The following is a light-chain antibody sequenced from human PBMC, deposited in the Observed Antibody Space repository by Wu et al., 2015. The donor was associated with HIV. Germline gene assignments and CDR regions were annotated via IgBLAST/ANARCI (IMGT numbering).Light chain of an antibody. CDR2: SAS. J-gene: IGKJ2*01. CDR3: QHYYNYPRA. CDR1: QHISDS. Sequence: IRMTQFPSSLSASTGDRVTITCRASQHISDSLAWYQQKPPNAPKLLISSASTLQSGVPSRFNGSGSGTHFTLTIDCLQSEDIASYYCQHYYNYPRAFGQGTKLDIK. V-gene: IGKV1-8*01.